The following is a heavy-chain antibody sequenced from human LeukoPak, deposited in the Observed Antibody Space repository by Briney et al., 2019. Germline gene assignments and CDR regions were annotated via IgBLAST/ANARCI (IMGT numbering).Heavy chain of an antibody. CDR2: ISSSSSYI. CDR3: ARAHRGYCSGGSCYSVDY. V-gene: IGHV3-21*01. J-gene: IGHJ4*02. D-gene: IGHD2-15*01. CDR1: GFTFSSYS. Sequence: GGSLRLSCAASGFTFSSYSMNWVRQAPGKGLEWVSFISSSSSYIYYADSVKGRFTISRDNAKNSLYLQMNSLRAEDTAVYYRARAHRGYCSGGSCYSVDYWGQGTLVTVSS.